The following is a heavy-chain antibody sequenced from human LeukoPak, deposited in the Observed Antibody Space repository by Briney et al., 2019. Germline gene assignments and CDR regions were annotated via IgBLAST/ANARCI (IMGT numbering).Heavy chain of an antibody. CDR3: ARSIGSYYTMDV. V-gene: IGHV4-59*01. CDR2: FYNSRTS. J-gene: IGHJ6*02. Sequence: PSETLSLTCTVSGGSISSYYWNWIRQPPGKGLEWIGYFYNSRTSNYNPTLKSRVTISVDTSKNQFSLKLNSVTAADTAVYYCARSIGSYYTMDVWGQGTTVTVSS. D-gene: IGHD3-22*01. CDR1: GGSISSYY.